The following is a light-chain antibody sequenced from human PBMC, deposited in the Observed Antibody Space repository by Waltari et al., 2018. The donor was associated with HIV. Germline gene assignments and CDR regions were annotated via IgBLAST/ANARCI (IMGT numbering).Light chain of an antibody. J-gene: IGKJ4*01. Sequence: DIQMTQSPSSLSASVGDRVTITCRASQSISNFLNWYQQRPGKVPKLLIYAASTLQSGVPSRFSGSGSGTDFTLTISSLQREDFATYYCQQSYSTPRFGGGTKVEIK. CDR2: AAS. CDR3: QQSYSTPR. CDR1: QSISNF. V-gene: IGKV1-39*01.